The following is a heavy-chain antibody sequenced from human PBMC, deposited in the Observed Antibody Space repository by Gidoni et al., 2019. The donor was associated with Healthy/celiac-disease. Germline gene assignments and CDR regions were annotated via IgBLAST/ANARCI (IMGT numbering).Heavy chain of an antibody. D-gene: IGHD3-10*01. CDR1: GFTFSDYY. CDR2: ISSSGSTI. Sequence: QVQLVESGGGLVKPGGSLSLSCAASGFTFSDYYMSWIRQAPGKGLEWVSYISSSGSTIYYADSVKGRFTISRDNAKNSLYLQMNSLRSEDTAVYYCARESPDYYYGSGSYYNPFDYWGQGTLVTVSS. J-gene: IGHJ4*02. CDR3: ARESPDYYYGSGSYYNPFDY. V-gene: IGHV3-11*01.